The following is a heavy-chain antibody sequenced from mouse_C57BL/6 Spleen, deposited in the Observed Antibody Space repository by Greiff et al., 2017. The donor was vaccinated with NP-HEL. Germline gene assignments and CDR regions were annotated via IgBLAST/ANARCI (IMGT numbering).Heavy chain of an antibody. CDR3: ARGGYDGAGYWYFDV. CDR1: GYTFTSYW. J-gene: IGHJ1*03. D-gene: IGHD2-2*01. Sequence: QVQLQQPGAELVRPGTSVKLSCKASGYTFTSYWMHWVKQRPGQGLEWIGVIDPSDSYTNYNQKFKGKATLTVDTSSSTAYMQLSSLTSEDSAVYYCARGGYDGAGYWYFDVWGTGTTVTVSS. CDR2: IDPSDSYT. V-gene: IGHV1-59*01.